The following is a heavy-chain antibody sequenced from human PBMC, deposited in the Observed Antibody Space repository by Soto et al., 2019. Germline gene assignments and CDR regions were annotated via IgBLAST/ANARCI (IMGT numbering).Heavy chain of an antibody. CDR2: INHSGST. V-gene: IGHV4-34*01. Sequence: SETLSLTCAVYGGSFSGYYWSWIRQPPGKGLEWIGEINHSGSTNYNPSLKSRVTISVDTSKNQFSLKLSSVTAADTAVYYCARGSLEIYFDYWGQGTLVTVSS. J-gene: IGHJ4*02. CDR3: ARGSLEIYFDY. D-gene: IGHD3-3*01. CDR1: GGSFSGYY.